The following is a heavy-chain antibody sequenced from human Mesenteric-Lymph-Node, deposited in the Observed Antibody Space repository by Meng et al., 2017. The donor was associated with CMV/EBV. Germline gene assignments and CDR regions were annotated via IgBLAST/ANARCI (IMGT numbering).Heavy chain of an antibody. CDR3: ARDQLTYDFWSGYSWGYGMDV. CDR1: SYA. V-gene: IGHV3-30-3*01. Sequence: SYAMHWVRQAPGKGLEWVAVISYDGSNKYYADSVKGRFTISRDNSKNTLYLQMNSLRAEDTAVYYCARDQLTYDFWSGYSWGYGMDVWGQGTMVTVSS. D-gene: IGHD3-3*01. J-gene: IGHJ6*02. CDR2: ISYDGSNK.